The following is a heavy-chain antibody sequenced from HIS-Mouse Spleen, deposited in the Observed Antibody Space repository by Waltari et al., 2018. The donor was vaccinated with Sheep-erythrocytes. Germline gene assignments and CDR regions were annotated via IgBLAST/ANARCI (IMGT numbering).Heavy chain of an antibody. CDR3: ARVASEATFDY. V-gene: IGHV3-21*01. D-gene: IGHD1-26*01. CDR1: GFTFSSYS. Sequence: EVQLVESGGGLVKPGGSLRLSCAASGFTFSSYSMNWVRQAPGRGLEWVSSISSSSSYIYYADSVKGRFTIARDNAKNSLYLQMNSLRAEDTAVYYCARVASEATFDYWGQGTLVTVSS. J-gene: IGHJ4*02. CDR2: ISSSSSYI.